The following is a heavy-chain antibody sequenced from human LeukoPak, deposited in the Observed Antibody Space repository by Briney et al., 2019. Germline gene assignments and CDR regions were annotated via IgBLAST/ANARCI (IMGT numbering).Heavy chain of an antibody. Sequence: PSVKVSCKASGGTFSSYAINWVRQAPGQGLEWMGRISTLLGVANYAQKFQGRVTITADKSTSRAYMELSSLRSEDTAVYYCARDTGSPGYTTSWSGGVDVWGQGTTVTVSS. J-gene: IGHJ6*02. V-gene: IGHV1-69*04. CDR1: GGTFSSYA. CDR3: ARDTGSPGYTTSWSGGVDV. D-gene: IGHD6-13*01. CDR2: ISTLLGVA.